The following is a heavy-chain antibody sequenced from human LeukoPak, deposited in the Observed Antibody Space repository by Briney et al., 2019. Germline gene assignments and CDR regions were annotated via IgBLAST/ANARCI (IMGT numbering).Heavy chain of an antibody. CDR3: VKDIKMRDYYYYYGMDV. CDR2: ISWNSGSI. Sequence: PGRSLRLSCAASGFTFDDYAMYWVRQAPGKGLEWVSGISWNSGSIGYADSVKGRFTISRDNAKNSLYLQMNSLRAEDTALYHCVKDIKMRDYYYYYGMDVWGQGTTVTVSS. CDR1: GFTFDDYA. J-gene: IGHJ6*02. V-gene: IGHV3-9*01.